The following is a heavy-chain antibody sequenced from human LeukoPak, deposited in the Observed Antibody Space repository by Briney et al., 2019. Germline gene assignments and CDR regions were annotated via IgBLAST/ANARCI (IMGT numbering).Heavy chain of an antibody. CDR1: GGSISSYY. CDR3: SGRQQLVDPYYYYGMDV. CDR2: VYYSGST. V-gene: IGHV4-59*08. D-gene: IGHD6-13*01. Sequence: SETLSLTCTVSGGSISSYYWSWIRQPPGKGLEWIGYVYYSGSTNYNPSLKSRVTISVDTSKNQFSLKLSSVTAADTAVYYCSGRQQLVDPYYYYGMDVWGQGTTVTVSS. J-gene: IGHJ6*02.